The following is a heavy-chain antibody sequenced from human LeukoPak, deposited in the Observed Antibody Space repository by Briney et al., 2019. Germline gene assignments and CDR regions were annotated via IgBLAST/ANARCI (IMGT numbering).Heavy chain of an antibody. CDR2: ISSSSSYI. CDR3: ASATYYYDSSGYPKPFDY. CDR1: GFTFSSYS. J-gene: IGHJ4*02. Sequence: GGSLRLSCAASGFTFSSYSMNWVRQAPGNGLEWVSSISSSSSYIYYADSVKGRFTISRDNAKNSLYLQMNSLRAEDTAVYYCASATYYYDSSGYPKPFDYWGQGTLVTVSS. V-gene: IGHV3-21*01. D-gene: IGHD3-22*01.